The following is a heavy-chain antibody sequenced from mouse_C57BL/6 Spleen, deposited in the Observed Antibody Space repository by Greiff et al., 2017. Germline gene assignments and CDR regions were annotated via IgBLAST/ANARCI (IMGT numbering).Heavy chain of an antibody. Sequence: VQLQQSGAELMKPGASVKLSCTATGYTFTGYWIAWVKQRPGHGLEWIGEILPGSGSTNYNEKCKGKDTFTADTSLNTAYMQLSSLTTEDYAIYYYARLGYRFAYWGQGTLVTVSA. V-gene: IGHV1-9*01. D-gene: IGHD2-14*01. CDR3: ARLGYRFAY. CDR1: GYTFTGYW. J-gene: IGHJ3*01. CDR2: ILPGSGST.